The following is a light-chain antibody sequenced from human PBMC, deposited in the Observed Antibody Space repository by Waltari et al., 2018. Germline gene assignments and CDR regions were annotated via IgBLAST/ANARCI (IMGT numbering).Light chain of an antibody. V-gene: IGKV3-15*01. CDR3: HQYNNRPPYT. CDR2: GAS. CDR1: ESISIN. Sequence: PQSPATLSVSLGDRVTLTCRASESISINLAWYQQKPGQTPRLIIHGASKRATGVPARFAGSGSRSEFTLIISSLQSEDIAVYYCHQYNNRPPYTFGQGTKLEIK. J-gene: IGKJ2*01.